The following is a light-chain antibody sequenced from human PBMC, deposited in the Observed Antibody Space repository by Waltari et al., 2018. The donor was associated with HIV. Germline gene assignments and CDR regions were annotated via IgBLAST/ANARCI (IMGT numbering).Light chain of an antibody. V-gene: IGLV2-18*02. CDR2: EVS. Sequence: QSALTQPPSVSGSPGQSVTIPCPGTSSAVGLYNRFSCYQQPPGTAPKLMIYEVSNRPSGVPDRFSGSKSGNTASLTISGLQAEDEADYYCGSYTSSSTWVFGGGTKLTVL. CDR1: SSAVGLYNR. CDR3: GSYTSSSTWV. J-gene: IGLJ3*02.